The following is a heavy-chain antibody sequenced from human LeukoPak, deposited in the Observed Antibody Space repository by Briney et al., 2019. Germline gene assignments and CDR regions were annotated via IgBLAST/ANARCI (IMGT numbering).Heavy chain of an antibody. Sequence: SETLSLTCAVYGGSFSGYYWSWIRQPPGKGLEWIGEINHSGSTNYNPSLKSRVTISVDTSKNQCSLKLSSVTAADTAVYYCARGGDGYCSSTSCYLLDYWGQGTLVTVSS. J-gene: IGHJ4*02. D-gene: IGHD2-2*01. CDR2: INHSGST. CDR3: ARGGDGYCSSTSCYLLDY. V-gene: IGHV4-34*01. CDR1: GGSFSGYY.